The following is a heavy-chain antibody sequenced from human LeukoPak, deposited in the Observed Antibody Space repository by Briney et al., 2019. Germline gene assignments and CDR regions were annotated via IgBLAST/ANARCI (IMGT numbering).Heavy chain of an antibody. CDR1: GFTFSGYA. Sequence: PGGSLRLSCAASGFTFSGYAMSWVRQAPGKGLEWVSAISGSGGSTYYADSVKGRFTISRDNSKNTLYLQMNSLRAEDTAVYFCAKDRKVDDAFDIWGQGTMVTVSS. CDR3: AKDRKVDDAFDI. CDR2: ISGSGGST. J-gene: IGHJ3*02. D-gene: IGHD2-15*01. V-gene: IGHV3-23*01.